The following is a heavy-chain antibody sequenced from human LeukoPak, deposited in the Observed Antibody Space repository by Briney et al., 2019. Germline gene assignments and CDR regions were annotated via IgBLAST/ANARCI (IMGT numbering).Heavy chain of an antibody. CDR2: IKQDGSEK. CDR3: ARGISNVAGRENFDN. CDR1: GFTFSSYE. D-gene: IGHD6-19*01. Sequence: PGGSLRLSCAASGFTFSSYEMNWVRQAPGKGLEWVANIKQDGSEKYYVDSVKGRFTISRDNAKNSLYLQMNSLRAEDTAVYFCARGISNVAGRENFDNWGQGTLVTVSS. J-gene: IGHJ4*02. V-gene: IGHV3-7*01.